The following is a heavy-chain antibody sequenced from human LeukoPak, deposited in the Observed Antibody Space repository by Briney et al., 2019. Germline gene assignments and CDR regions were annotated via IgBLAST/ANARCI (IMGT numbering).Heavy chain of an antibody. CDR3: ARISSSWHYFDY. CDR1: GFTFNDYT. Sequence: GRSLRLSCAASGFTFNDYTMHWVRQAPGKGLEWVSGISWNSGSIRYADSVKGRFTISRHNAKNSLYLQMNSLRAEDTAVYYCARISSSWHYFDYWGQGTLVTVSS. V-gene: IGHV3-9*01. CDR2: ISWNSGSI. J-gene: IGHJ4*02. D-gene: IGHD6-13*01.